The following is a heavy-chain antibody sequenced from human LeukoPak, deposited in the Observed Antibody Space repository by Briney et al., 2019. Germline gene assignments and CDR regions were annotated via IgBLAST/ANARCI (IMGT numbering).Heavy chain of an antibody. D-gene: IGHD6-25*01. CDR1: GGSFSGYY. V-gene: IGHV4-34*01. Sequence: SETLSLTCAVYGGSFSGYYWSWIRQPPGKGLEWIGEINHSGSTNYNPSLKSRVTISVDTSKNQFSLKLGSVTAADTAVYYCARGVAAAHGFDPWGQGTLVTVSS. J-gene: IGHJ5*02. CDR2: INHSGST. CDR3: ARGVAAAHGFDP.